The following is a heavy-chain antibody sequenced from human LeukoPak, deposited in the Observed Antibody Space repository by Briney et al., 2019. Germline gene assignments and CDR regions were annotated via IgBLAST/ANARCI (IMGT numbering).Heavy chain of an antibody. CDR1: GGSISSGGYY. V-gene: IGHV4-31*03. CDR3: ARGWQQLANWFDP. J-gene: IGHJ5*02. CDR2: IANSGT. Sequence: SQTLSLTCTVSGGSISSGGYYWSWIRQHPGKGLEWIGYIANSGTYFNPSLKSRLTISLDTSKNHFSLKLTSVTAADTAVYYCARGWQQLANWFDPWGQGALVTVSS. D-gene: IGHD6-13*01.